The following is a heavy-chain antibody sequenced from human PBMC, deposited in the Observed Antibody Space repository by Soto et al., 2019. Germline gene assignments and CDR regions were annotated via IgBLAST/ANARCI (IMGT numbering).Heavy chain of an antibody. CDR2: IDNAGTDS. CDR3: ARGWFGPDV. J-gene: IGHJ6*04. V-gene: IGHV3-74*01. Sequence: EVQLVESGGGLVQPGGSLRLSCAASGFTLSGRSMHWVRQAPGKGLVWVSGIDNAGTDSTYADSVKGRFTSSRDNAKNMLYLQMNSLKVEETAMYSRARGWFGPDVWGKGTTVTVSS. D-gene: IGHD3-10*01. CDR1: GFTLSGRS.